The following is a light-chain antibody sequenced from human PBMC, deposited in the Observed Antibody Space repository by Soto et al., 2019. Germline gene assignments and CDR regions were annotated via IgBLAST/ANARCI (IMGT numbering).Light chain of an antibody. V-gene: IGLV3-21*02. CDR2: DDR. Sequence: SYELTQPPSVSVAPGQTATITCGGNNIGNKNVHWFQLRPGQAPLLVVYDDRDRPSGIPERFSGSNSGNTATLTISRVEAGDEADYYCQVWDSRSDHVVFGGGTNLTVL. J-gene: IGLJ3*02. CDR3: QVWDSRSDHVV. CDR1: NIGNKN.